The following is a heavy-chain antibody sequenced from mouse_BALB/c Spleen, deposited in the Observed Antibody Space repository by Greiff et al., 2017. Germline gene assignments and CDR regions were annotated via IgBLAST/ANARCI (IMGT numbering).Heavy chain of an antibody. CDR1: GFTFSSYT. CDR3: TRDQG. Sequence: EVQLVESGGGLVKPGGSLKLSCAASGFTFSSYTMSWVRQTPEKRLEWVATISSGGSYTYYPDSVKGRFTISRDNAKNTLYLQMSSLKSEDTAMYYCTRDQGWGQGTLVTVSA. V-gene: IGHV5-6-4*01. CDR2: ISSGGSYT. J-gene: IGHJ3*01. D-gene: IGHD3-2*02.